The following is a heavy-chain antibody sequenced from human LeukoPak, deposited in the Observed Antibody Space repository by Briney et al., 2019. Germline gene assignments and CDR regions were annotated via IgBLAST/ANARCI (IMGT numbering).Heavy chain of an antibody. D-gene: IGHD1-1*01. Sequence: GGSLRLSCSASGFTFTSHVMHWVRRAPGKGLQYVSGISMNVQTTYYAGSVKGRFTISRDSSKNTVYLQMNSLTAEDTAVYYCVREGLERRTNFDYWGQGTL. CDR1: GFTFTSHV. V-gene: IGHV3-64D*06. CDR2: ISMNVQTT. CDR3: VREGLERRTNFDY. J-gene: IGHJ4*02.